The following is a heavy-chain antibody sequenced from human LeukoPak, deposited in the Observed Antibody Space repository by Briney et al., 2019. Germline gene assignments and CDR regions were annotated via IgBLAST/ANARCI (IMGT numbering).Heavy chain of an antibody. CDR2: INPSGGST. Sequence: ASVKVSCKASGYTLTSYYMHWVRQAPGQGLEWMGIINPSGGSTSYAQKFQGRVTMTRDTSTSTVYMELSSLRSEDTAVYYCAREVAHGSGSYYRPWGYWGQGTLVTVSS. J-gene: IGHJ4*02. V-gene: IGHV1-46*01. D-gene: IGHD3-10*01. CDR1: GYTLTSYY. CDR3: AREVAHGSGSYYRPWGY.